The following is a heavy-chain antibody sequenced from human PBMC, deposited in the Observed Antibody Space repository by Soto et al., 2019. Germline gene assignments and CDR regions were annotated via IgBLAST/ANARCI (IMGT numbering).Heavy chain of an antibody. Sequence: GGSLRLSCAASGFTFSSYAMSWVCQAPGKGLEWVSAISGSGGSTYYADSVKGRFTISRDNSKNTLYLQMNSLRAEDTAVYYCATNLQTPFDFDYWGQGTLVTVSS. CDR3: ATNLQTPFDFDY. CDR2: ISGSGGST. CDR1: GFTFSSYA. V-gene: IGHV3-23*01. J-gene: IGHJ4*02.